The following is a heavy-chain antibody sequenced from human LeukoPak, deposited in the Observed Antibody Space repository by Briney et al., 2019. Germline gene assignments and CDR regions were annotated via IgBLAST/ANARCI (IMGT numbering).Heavy chain of an antibody. D-gene: IGHD6-19*01. CDR3: AREKTIAVAGNDAFDI. V-gene: IGHV6-1*01. J-gene: IGHJ3*02. CDR1: GDSVSSNSAA. CDR2: TYYRSKWYN. Sequence: SQTLSLTCAISGDSVSSNSAAWNWIRQSPSRGLELLGRTYYRSKWYNDYAVSVKSRMTINPDTSKNQFSLQLNSVTPEDTAVYYCAREKTIAVAGNDAFDIWGQGTVVTVSS.